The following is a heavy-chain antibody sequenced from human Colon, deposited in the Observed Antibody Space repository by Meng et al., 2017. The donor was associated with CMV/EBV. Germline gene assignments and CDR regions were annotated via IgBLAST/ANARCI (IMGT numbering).Heavy chain of an antibody. D-gene: IGHD3-3*01. CDR3: ARTLRFSDMHV. CDR1: GFSITEYY. CDR2: SRDRIRGHST. V-gene: IGHV3-72*01. J-gene: IGHJ6*02. Sequence: GGSLRLSCAASGFSITEYYIDWARQAPGRGLEWIGRSRDRIRGHSTSYAASVRGRFTLSRDASGNSVSLLMTGLKAEDTAIYYCARTLRFSDMHVWGQGTPVTVSS.